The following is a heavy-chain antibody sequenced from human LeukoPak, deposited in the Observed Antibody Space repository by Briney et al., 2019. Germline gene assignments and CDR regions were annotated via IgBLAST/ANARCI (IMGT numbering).Heavy chain of an antibody. J-gene: IGHJ4*02. CDR3: AKESFDCSGGSCYGRFDY. CDR2: ISGSGGST. D-gene: IGHD2-15*01. CDR1: GFTFSSYA. Sequence: PGGSLRLSCAASGFTFSSYAMSWVRQAPGKELEWVSAISGSGGSTYYADSVKGRFTISRDNSKNTLYLQMNSLRAEDTAVYYCAKESFDCSGGSCYGRFDYWGQGTLVTVSS. V-gene: IGHV3-23*01.